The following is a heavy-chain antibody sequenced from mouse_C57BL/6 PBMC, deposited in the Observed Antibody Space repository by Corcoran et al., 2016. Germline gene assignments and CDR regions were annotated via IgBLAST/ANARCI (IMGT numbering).Heavy chain of an antibody. J-gene: IGHJ1*03. CDR2: INTYSGVP. V-gene: IGHV9-3*01. CDR1: GYTFTTYG. Sequence: QIQLVQSGPELKKPGETVKISCKASGYTFTTYGMSGMKQAPGKGLKWMGWINTYSGVPTYADDFKGRFAFSLETSASTAYLQINNLKNEDTATYFCARSDYGSSYGYWYFDVWGTGTTVTVSS. D-gene: IGHD1-1*01. CDR3: ARSDYGSSYGYWYFDV.